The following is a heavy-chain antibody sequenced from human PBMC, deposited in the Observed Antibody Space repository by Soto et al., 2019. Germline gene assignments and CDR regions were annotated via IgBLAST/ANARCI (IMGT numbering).Heavy chain of an antibody. CDR1: GYTFTSYA. J-gene: IGHJ4*02. Sequence: QVQLVQSGAEEKKPGASVKVSCKASGYTFTSYAMHWVRQAPGQRLEWMGWINAGNGNTKYSQKFQGRVTITRDTAASTAYMELSSLRSEDTAVYYGARGSCYYSWDDYWGQGTLVTVSS. D-gene: IGHD3-22*01. V-gene: IGHV1-3*05. CDR3: ARGSCYYSWDDY. CDR2: INAGNGNT.